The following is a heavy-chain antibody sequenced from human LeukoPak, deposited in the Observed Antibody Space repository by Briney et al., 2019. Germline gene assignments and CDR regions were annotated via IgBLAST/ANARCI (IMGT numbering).Heavy chain of an antibody. V-gene: IGHV4-34*01. D-gene: IGHD3-22*01. CDR2: INHSGST. CDR3: ARVRPHPDYDSSGYYWNYYYYYMDV. J-gene: IGHJ6*03. Sequence: SETLSLTCAVYGGSFSGYYWSWIRQPPGKGLEWIGEINHSGSTNYNPSLKSRVTISVDTSKNQFSLKLSSVTAADTAVCYCARVRPHPDYDSSGYYWNYYYYYMDVWGKGTTVTVSS. CDR1: GGSFSGYY.